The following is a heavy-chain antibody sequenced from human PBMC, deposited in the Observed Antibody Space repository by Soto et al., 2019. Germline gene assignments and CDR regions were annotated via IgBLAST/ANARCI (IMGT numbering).Heavy chain of an antibody. CDR2: VYYRGRS. J-gene: IGHJ4*02. CDR1: RGSVTNSSYY. D-gene: IGHD4-17*01. V-gene: IGHV4-39*01. Sequence: SETVSLTCTVYRGSVTNSSYYWAWIRQSPGKGLEWIGSVYYRGRSYSKSSVKSRVTISVDTSKNRFSLSLNSVTASDTAVYFCVLQRTTGPTQASIDYSGPGPLGSLYS. CDR3: VLQRTTGPTQASIDY.